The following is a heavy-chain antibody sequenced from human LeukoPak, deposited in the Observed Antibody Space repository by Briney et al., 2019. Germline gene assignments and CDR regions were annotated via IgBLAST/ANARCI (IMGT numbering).Heavy chain of an antibody. CDR2: IYWNDDK. V-gene: IGHV2-5*01. D-gene: IGHD3-22*01. CDR3: AHEKWLFDGGSPGFDY. CDR1: GFSLSTSGVG. Sequence: SGPTLVKPTQTLTLTCTFSGFSLSTSGVGVGWIRQPPGKALEWLALIYWNDDKRYSPSLKSRLTITKDTSKNQVVLTMTNMDPVDTATYYCAHEKWLFDGGSPGFDYWGQGTLVTVSS. J-gene: IGHJ4*02.